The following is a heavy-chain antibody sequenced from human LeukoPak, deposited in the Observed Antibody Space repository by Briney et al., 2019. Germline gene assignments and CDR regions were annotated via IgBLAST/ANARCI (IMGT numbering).Heavy chain of an antibody. CDR3: ARTVSSGDAFDI. V-gene: IGHV4-39*07. CDR2: IYYSGST. Sequence: SETLSLTCTVSGGSISSSSYYWGWIRQPPGKGLEWIGSIYYSGSTYYNPSLKSRVTISVDTSKNQFSLKLSSVTAADTAVYYCARTVSSGDAFDIWGQGTMVTVSS. J-gene: IGHJ3*02. CDR1: GGSISSSSYY.